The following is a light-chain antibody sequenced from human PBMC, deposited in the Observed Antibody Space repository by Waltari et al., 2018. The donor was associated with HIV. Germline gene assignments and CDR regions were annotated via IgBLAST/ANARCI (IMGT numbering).Light chain of an antibody. J-gene: IGLJ3*02. CDR2: EVT. V-gene: IGLV2-23*02. CDR3: CAFAGANTWV. Sequence: QAALTQPASVCGCPGQSITISCCGTSTDLGNYKLVSWYQQHPARAPKLIIYEVTKWPSGVSHRFSGSKSGNTASLTISGLQADDEADYYCCAFAGANTWVFGGGTKLIVL. CDR1: STDLGNYKL.